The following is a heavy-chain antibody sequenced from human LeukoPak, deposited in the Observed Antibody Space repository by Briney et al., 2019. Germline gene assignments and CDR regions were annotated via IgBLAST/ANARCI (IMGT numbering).Heavy chain of an antibody. Sequence: GGSLRLSCAASGFTFSSYGMQWVRQAPGKGLEWVAFIRYDGSNKYYAGSVQGRFTISRDNSNNTLYLQMNGLRAEDTAVYYCAKDRSPWLAGNWFDPWGQGTLVTVSS. D-gene: IGHD6-19*01. V-gene: IGHV3-30*02. CDR1: GFTFSSYG. CDR2: IRYDGSNK. CDR3: AKDRSPWLAGNWFDP. J-gene: IGHJ5*02.